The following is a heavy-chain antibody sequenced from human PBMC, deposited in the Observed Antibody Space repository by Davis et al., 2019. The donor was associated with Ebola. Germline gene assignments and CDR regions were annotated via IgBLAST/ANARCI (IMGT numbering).Heavy chain of an antibody. CDR1: GYTLTELS. V-gene: IGHV1-24*01. CDR3: ATGHEILTGYYGY. Sequence: ASVKVSCKVSGYTLTELSMHWVRQAPGKGREWMGGFDPEDGETIYAQNFQGRVTMTEDTSTDTAYMELSSLGSQDTAVYYCATGHEILTGYYGYWGQGTLVTVSS. D-gene: IGHD3-9*01. J-gene: IGHJ4*02. CDR2: FDPEDGET.